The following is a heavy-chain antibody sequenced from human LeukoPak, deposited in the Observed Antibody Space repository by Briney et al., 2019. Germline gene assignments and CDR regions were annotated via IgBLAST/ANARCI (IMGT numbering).Heavy chain of an antibody. D-gene: IGHD3-3*01. CDR2: IYYSGST. CDR3: ARDSLTIHAFDI. J-gene: IGHJ3*02. Sequence: SETLSLTCTVSGGSISSYYWSWLRQPPGKGLEWIGYIYYSGSTNYNPSLTSRVTISVDTSKNQFSLKLSSVTAADTAVYYCARDSLTIHAFDIWGQGTMVTVSS. V-gene: IGHV4-59*01. CDR1: GGSISSYY.